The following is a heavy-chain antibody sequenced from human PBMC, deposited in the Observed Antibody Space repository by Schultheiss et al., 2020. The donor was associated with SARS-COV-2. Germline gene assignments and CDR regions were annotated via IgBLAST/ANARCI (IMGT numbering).Heavy chain of an antibody. CDR2: ISAYNGNT. CDR3: ARTDIDSSSWLLPNFDY. CDR1: GYTFTSYG. J-gene: IGHJ4*02. Sequence: ASVKVSCKASGYTFTSYGITWVRQAPGQGLEWMGWISAYNGNTNYAQKFQGRVTITADESTSTAYMELSSLRSEDTAVYYCARTDIDSSSWLLPNFDYWGQGTLVTVSS. D-gene: IGHD6-13*01. V-gene: IGHV1-18*01.